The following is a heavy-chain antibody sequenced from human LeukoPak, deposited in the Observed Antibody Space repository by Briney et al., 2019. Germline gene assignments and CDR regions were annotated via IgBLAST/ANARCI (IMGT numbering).Heavy chain of an antibody. J-gene: IGHJ5*02. CDR3: ARIITYYDFSCWFDP. CDR2: IYYSGRT. D-gene: IGHD3-3*01. CDR1: GGSISRSSYN. V-gene: IGHV4-39*01. Sequence: SESLSLTCSASGGSISRSSYNWGWIRQPPGKGLEWIGSIYYSGRTYYNPSLKSRVTISVDTSKNQFSLKLSSVTAADTAVYYCARIITYYDFSCWFDPWGQGTLVTVSS.